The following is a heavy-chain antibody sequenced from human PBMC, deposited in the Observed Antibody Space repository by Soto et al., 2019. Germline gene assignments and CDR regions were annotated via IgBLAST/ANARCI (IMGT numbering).Heavy chain of an antibody. CDR2: IYCSGST. V-gene: IGHV4-39*01. CDR1: GDSMSSCGYY. CDR3: ARHGSWISMIVVSLHYNWFDP. D-gene: IGHD3-22*01. J-gene: IGHJ5*02. Sequence: PSESLSLTCTVSGDSMSSCGYYWSWIRQPPGKGLEWIGSIYCSGSTYYNPSLKSRVTISVDTSKNQISLKLSTVNAANTAVYYCARHGSWISMIVVSLHYNWFDPWGQGTLVTVSS.